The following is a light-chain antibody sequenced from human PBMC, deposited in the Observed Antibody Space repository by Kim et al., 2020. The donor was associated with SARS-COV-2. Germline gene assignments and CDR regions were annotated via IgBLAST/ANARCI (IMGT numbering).Light chain of an antibody. Sequence: SYELTQPPSVSVAPGKTARITCGGNKIGSKSVHWYQQKPGQAPVMVIYYDSDRPSGIPERFSGSNSGNTATLTISRVEAADEADYYCQVWDSSSDHRVFG. CDR2: YDS. J-gene: IGLJ1*01. CDR3: QVWDSSSDHRV. CDR1: KIGSKS. V-gene: IGLV3-21*04.